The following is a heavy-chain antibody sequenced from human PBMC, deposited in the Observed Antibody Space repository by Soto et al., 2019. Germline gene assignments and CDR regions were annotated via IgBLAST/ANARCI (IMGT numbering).Heavy chain of an antibody. CDR1: VGSISSGGYY. D-gene: IGHD6-13*01. J-gene: IGHJ6*02. Sequence: QVQLQESGPGLVKPSQTLSLTCTVSVGSISSGGYYWSWIRQHPGNGLEWIGYIYYSGSTYYNPSLEGRVTISVDTSKNQCSLKVGSVAAADTAVEYWARVGIAAAGTSYYYYGMEVWGQGITVTVSS. V-gene: IGHV4-31*03. CDR3: ARVGIAAAGTSYYYYGMEV. CDR2: IYYSGST.